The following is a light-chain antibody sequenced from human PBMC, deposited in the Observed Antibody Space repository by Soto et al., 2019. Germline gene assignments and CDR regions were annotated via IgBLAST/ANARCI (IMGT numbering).Light chain of an antibody. CDR1: QSVHTY. V-gene: IGKV1-39*01. CDR2: GAS. J-gene: IGKJ2*01. CDR3: QQGYSSPHA. Sequence: DIQMTQSPASLSTSLGDSITISCRTSQSVHTYLNWYQHKPGTAPKLLIYGASRSQSGVPSRFRGTGSGTDFTLIINSLQPDDVATYYCQQGYSSPHAFGQGTRVEIK.